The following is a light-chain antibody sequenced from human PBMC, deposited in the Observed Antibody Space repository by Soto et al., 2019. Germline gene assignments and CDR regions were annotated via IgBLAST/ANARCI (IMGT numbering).Light chain of an antibody. CDR2: GAS. J-gene: IGKJ5*01. Sequence: EIVLTQSPGTLSLSPGERATLSCMASQSVSNNYLAWYQQKPGQAPRLLIYGASNRATGIPARFSGSGSGTNFTLTISSLEPEDFAVYYCQQRRSWQVTFGQGTRLEIK. CDR1: QSVSNNY. CDR3: QQRRSWQVT. V-gene: IGKV3D-20*02.